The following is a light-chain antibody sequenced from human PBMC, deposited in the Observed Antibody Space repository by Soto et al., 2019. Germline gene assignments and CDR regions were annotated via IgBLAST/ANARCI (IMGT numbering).Light chain of an antibody. CDR2: EVS. CDR1: SSDVGRYNY. CDR3: SSYSGNRSYV. Sequence: QSSLTQPPSASGSPGQSVTISCTGTSSDVGRYNYISWYQQRPGKAPKLIIYEVSKRPSGVPDRLSGFKYGNTASLTVSGLQAEDEADYYCSSYSGNRSYVFGHGTKVTVL. V-gene: IGLV2-8*01. J-gene: IGLJ1*01.